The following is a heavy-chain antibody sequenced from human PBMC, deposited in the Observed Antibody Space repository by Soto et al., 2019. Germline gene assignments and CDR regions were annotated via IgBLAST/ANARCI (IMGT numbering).Heavy chain of an antibody. Sequence: QVQLVQSGAEVKKPGASVKVSCKASGYTFTSYGISWVRQAPGQGLEWMGWISAYNGNTNYAQKIQGRVTMTTDTSTSTSYMELRSLRSDDTAVYYCARDGGVHYDGSGSYYRDWGQGTLVTVSS. D-gene: IGHD3-10*01. V-gene: IGHV1-18*01. J-gene: IGHJ4*02. CDR1: GYTFTSYG. CDR3: ARDGGVHYDGSGSYYRD. CDR2: ISAYNGNT.